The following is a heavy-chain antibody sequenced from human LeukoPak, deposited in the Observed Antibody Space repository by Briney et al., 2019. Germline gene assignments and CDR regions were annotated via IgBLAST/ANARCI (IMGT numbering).Heavy chain of an antibody. J-gene: IGHJ4*02. V-gene: IGHV3-23*01. CDR2: ISGSGGST. D-gene: IGHD3-10*01. Sequence: GGSLRLSCAASGFTFSSYAMSWVRQAPGKGLEWVSAISGSGGSTYYADSVKGRFTISRENAKNSLYLQMNSLRAGDTAVYYCARGRGVRGVSIDYWGQGTLVTVSS. CDR1: GFTFSSYA. CDR3: ARGRGVRGVSIDY.